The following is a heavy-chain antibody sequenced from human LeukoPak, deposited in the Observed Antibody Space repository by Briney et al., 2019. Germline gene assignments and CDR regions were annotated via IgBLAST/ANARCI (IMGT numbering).Heavy chain of an antibody. J-gene: IGHJ4*02. V-gene: IGHV5-10-1*01. CDR2: IDLSDSYT. Sequence: GEPLRISCQGSGYNFDNYWITWLRQMPGKGLEWMGKIDLSDSYTSYSPSFQGHVTISADKSISTAYLQWSSLKASDSAIYYCARHYYGSGSYSHFDYWGQGTLVTVSS. D-gene: IGHD3-10*01. CDR3: ARHYYGSGSYSHFDY. CDR1: GYNFDNYW.